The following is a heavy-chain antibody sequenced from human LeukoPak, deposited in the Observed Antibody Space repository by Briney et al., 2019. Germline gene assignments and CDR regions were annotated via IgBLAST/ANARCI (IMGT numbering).Heavy chain of an antibody. CDR3: AKVRGPYYYYYGMDV. D-gene: IGHD3-10*01. CDR1: GFTFDDYA. Sequence: GGSLRLPCAASGFTFDDYAMHWVRQAPGKGLEWVSLISGDGGSTYYADSVKGRFTISRDNSKNSLYLQMNSLRTEDTALYYCAKVRGPYYYYYGMDVWGQGTTVTVSS. J-gene: IGHJ6*02. V-gene: IGHV3-43*02. CDR2: ISGDGGST.